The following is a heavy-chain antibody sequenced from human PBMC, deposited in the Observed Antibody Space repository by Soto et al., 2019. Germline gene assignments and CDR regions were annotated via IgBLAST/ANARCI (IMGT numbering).Heavy chain of an antibody. Sequence: SETLSLTCSVSGDPISTVDYFWAWIRQPPGQALEYIGYIYKSTTTYYNPSFESRVAISLDTSKSQFSLTVTSVTAADTAVYFCARGRYCLTGRCFPNWFDSWGQGTLVTVSS. CDR2: IYKSTTT. V-gene: IGHV4-30-4*01. D-gene: IGHD2-15*01. CDR1: GDPISTVDYF. CDR3: ARGRYCLTGRCFPNWFDS. J-gene: IGHJ5*01.